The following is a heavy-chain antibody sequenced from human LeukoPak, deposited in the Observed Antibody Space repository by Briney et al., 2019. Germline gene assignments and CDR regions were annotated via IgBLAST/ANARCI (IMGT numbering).Heavy chain of an antibody. V-gene: IGHV4-38-2*02. CDR1: GYSISSGYY. Sequence: SETLSLTCTVSGYSISSGYYWGWIRQPPGKGLEWIGSIYHSGSTYYNPSLKSRVTISVDTSKNQFSLKLSSVTAADTAVYYCARGRGDYYDSPYYYYMDVWGKGTTVTVSS. D-gene: IGHD3-22*01. CDR3: ARGRGDYYDSPYYYYMDV. CDR2: IYHSGST. J-gene: IGHJ6*03.